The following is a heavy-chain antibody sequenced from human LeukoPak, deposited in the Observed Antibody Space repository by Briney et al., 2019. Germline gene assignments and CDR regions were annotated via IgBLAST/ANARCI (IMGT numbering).Heavy chain of an antibody. CDR2: ITANTRGSIT. Sequence: GGSLRLSCVTSGFSFSTYDMSWVRQAPGKGLEWVSGITANTRGSITYYADSVKGRFTISRDSSKDTLYLQMNSLRAEDTAVYYCAKDRGVRSDIWGQGTMVTVSS. D-gene: IGHD4-17*01. CDR1: GFSFSTYD. J-gene: IGHJ3*02. CDR3: AKDRGVRSDI. V-gene: IGHV3-23*01.